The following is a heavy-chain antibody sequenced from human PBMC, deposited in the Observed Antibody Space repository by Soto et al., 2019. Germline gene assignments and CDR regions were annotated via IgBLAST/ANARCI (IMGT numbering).Heavy chain of an antibody. Sequence: PGGSLRLSCAASGFTFSSYAMHWVRQAPGKGLEWVAVISYDGSNKYYADSVKGRFTISRDNSKNTLYLQMNSLRAEDTAVYYCARDARRTTMIVVVLPHAFDNCGHRTIVPVSS. CDR2: ISYDGSNK. D-gene: IGHD3-22*01. CDR3: ARDARRTTMIVVVLPHAFDN. V-gene: IGHV3-30-3*01. J-gene: IGHJ3*02. CDR1: GFTFSSYA.